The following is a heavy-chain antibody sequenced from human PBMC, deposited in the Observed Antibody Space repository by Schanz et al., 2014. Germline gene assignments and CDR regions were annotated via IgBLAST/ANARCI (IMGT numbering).Heavy chain of an antibody. D-gene: IGHD3-16*02. CDR3: ARDRRVVDRADLYYFDS. V-gene: IGHV1-18*01. CDR1: GYIFINSG. Sequence: QVQLVQSGAEVKKPGASVKVSCKASGYIFINSGIRWERQAPGQGLEWMGWISVYNHNKEYDQKCHGIVTMAADTTTSTAYMALTDLGSDDTAVYYWARDRRVVDRADLYYFDSWGQGTLVTVSS. CDR2: ISVYNHNK. J-gene: IGHJ4*02.